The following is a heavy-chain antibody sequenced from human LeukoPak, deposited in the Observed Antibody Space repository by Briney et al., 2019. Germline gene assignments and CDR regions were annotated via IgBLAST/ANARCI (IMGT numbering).Heavy chain of an antibody. V-gene: IGHV1-18*01. Sequence: ASVKVSCKTSGYTFSSYGLTWMRQAPGQGPEWLGWSSPYNGNTNYAQKFQGRVTMTTDTSTNTAYMELRSLRSDDTAVYYCARDTDHYFDYWGQGPLVTVSS. CDR2: SSPYNGNT. D-gene: IGHD2-8*02. J-gene: IGHJ4*02. CDR1: GYTFSSYG. CDR3: ARDTDHYFDY.